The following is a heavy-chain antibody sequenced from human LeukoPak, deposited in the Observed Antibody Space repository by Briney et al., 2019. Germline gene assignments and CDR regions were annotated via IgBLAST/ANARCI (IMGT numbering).Heavy chain of an antibody. V-gene: IGHV3-23*01. CDR2: ISGSGGST. CDR3: ASSGVYNWFDP. D-gene: IGHD3-10*01. Sequence: GGSLRLSCAASGFTFSSYAMSWVRQAPGEGLEWVSAISGSGGSTYYADSVKGRFTISRDNSKNTLYLQMNSLRAEDTAVYYCASSGVYNWFDPWGQGTLVTVSS. J-gene: IGHJ5*02. CDR1: GFTFSSYA.